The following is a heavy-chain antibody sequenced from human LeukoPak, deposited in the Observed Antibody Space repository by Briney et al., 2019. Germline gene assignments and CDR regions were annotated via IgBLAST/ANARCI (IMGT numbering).Heavy chain of an antibody. CDR3: ARDRDTSGYYRDAFDI. Sequence: ASVKVSCKASGYTFTGYYIHWMRQAPGQGLEWMGWINPYGGGTNFAQKFQARVTMTRDTSISTAYMELTRLTSDDTALYFCARDRDTSGYYRDAFDIWGQGTTVTISS. D-gene: IGHD5-12*01. CDR2: INPYGGGT. V-gene: IGHV1-2*02. J-gene: IGHJ3*02. CDR1: GYTFTGYY.